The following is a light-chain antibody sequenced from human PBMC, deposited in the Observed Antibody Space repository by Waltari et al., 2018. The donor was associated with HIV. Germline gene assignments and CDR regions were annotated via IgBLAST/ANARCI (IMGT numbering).Light chain of an antibody. J-gene: IGKJ1*01. CDR1: QTVGAN. CDR2: GAS. CDR3: QQYNRWPWT. Sequence: TQSPATLSVSPGERVTLSCRASQTVGANVAWYKQKPGQAPRLLIFGASTRASVIPDRCSGSGSGTDFTLTISSLQSEDFAIYYCQQYNRWPWTFGQGTRVEV. V-gene: IGKV3-15*01.